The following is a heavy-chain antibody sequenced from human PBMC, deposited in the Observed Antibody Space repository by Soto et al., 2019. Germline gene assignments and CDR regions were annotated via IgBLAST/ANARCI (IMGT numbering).Heavy chain of an antibody. CDR3: ARGGGEFYYHMDV. D-gene: IGHD3-16*01. V-gene: IGHV3-11*01. Sequence: QEQLVESGGGLVKPGGSLRLSCGASGFIFSDYYMSWIRRAPGKGLEWISHISSGGGTINYADSVRGRFTISRDNAKNSLSLELTRPRANGTAVYYCARGGGEFYYHMDVWGKGTPVTVSS. CDR1: GFIFSDYY. CDR2: ISSGGGTI. J-gene: IGHJ6*03.